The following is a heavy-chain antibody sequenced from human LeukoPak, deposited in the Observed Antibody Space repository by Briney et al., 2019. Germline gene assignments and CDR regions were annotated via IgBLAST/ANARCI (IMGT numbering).Heavy chain of an antibody. CDR2: IYPGDSDT. CDR1: GYSFTSYW. D-gene: IGHD2-2*01. J-gene: IGHJ4*02. V-gene: IGHV5-51*01. Sequence: GESLKISCKGSGYSFTSYWIGWVRQMPGKGLEWMGIIYPGDSDTRYSPSFQGQVTISADKSISTAYLQWSSLKASDTAMYYCARALAVVPAAWVMGSSWQGYYFDYWGQGTLVTVSS. CDR3: ARALAVVPAAWVMGSSWQGYYFDY.